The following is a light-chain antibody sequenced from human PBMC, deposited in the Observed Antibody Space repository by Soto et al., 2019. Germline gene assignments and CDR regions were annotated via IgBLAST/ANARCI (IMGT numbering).Light chain of an antibody. CDR3: SSYAGSNNWV. J-gene: IGLJ3*02. CDR1: SSDFGGYNY. Sequence: QSALTQPPSASGSPGQSVTISCTGTSSDFGGYNYVSWYQQHPGKAPKLMIYEVSKRPSGVPDRFSGSKSGNTASLTVSGLQADDEADYYCSSYAGSNNWVFGGGTQLTVL. V-gene: IGLV2-8*01. CDR2: EVS.